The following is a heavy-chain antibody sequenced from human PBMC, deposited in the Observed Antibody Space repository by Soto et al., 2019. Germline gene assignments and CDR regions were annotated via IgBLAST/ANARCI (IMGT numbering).Heavy chain of an antibody. D-gene: IGHD6-13*01. CDR2: IYYSGST. CDR1: GGSISSSSYY. CDR3: ASSSSWYPFQNWFDP. J-gene: IGHJ5*02. Sequence: PSETLSLTCTVSGGSISSSSYYWGWIRQPPGKGLEWIESIYYSGSTYYNPSLKSRVTISVDTSKNQFSLKLSSVTAADTAVYYCASSSSWYPFQNWFDPWGQGTLVTVSS. V-gene: IGHV4-39*01.